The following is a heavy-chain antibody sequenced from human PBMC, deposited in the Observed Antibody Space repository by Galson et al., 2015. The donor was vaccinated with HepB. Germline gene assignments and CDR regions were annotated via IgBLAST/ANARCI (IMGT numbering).Heavy chain of an antibody. Sequence: QSGAEVKKPGESLKISCKGSGYSFTSYGISWVRQAPGQGLEWMGWISAYNGNTNYAQKLQGRVTMTTDTSTSTAYMELRSLRSDDTAVYYCARDGPTESPKKYYYGMDVWGQGTTVTVSS. CDR3: ARDGPTESPKKYYYGMDV. CDR1: GYSFTSYG. V-gene: IGHV1-18*04. J-gene: IGHJ6*02. CDR2: ISAYNGNT.